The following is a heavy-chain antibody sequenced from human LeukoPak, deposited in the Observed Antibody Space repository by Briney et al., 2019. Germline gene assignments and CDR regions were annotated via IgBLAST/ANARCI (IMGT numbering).Heavy chain of an antibody. CDR1: GYTFSSYA. CDR3: AKDIAAAGN. J-gene: IGHJ4*02. D-gene: IGHD6-13*01. CDR2: ISGSGGSK. V-gene: IGHV3-23*01. Sequence: GGSLRLSCAASGYTFSSYAMSWVRQAPGKGLEGVSAISGSGGSKYYADSVKGRFTISRDNSKNTLYLQMNSLRAEDTAVYYCAKDIAAAGNWGQGTLVTVSS.